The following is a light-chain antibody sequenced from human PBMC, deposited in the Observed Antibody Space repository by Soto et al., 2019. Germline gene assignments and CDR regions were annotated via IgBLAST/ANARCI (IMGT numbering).Light chain of an antibody. J-gene: IGLJ1*01. Sequence: QSALTQPASVSGSPGQSITISCTGTSSDVGSYNLVSWYQQHPGKAPKLMIYEGSKRPSGVSNRFSGSKSGNTASLTISGLQAEDVANYYCCSYAGSTTYVFGTGTTLTVL. CDR1: SSDVGSYNL. V-gene: IGLV2-23*01. CDR2: EGS. CDR3: CSYAGSTTYV.